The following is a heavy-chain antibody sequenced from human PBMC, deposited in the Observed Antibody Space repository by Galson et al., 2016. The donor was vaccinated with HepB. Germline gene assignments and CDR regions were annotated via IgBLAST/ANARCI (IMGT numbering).Heavy chain of an antibody. CDR1: GSTLTDLC. V-gene: IGHV1-24*01. Sequence: SVKVSCKVFGSTLTDLCIHWVRQAPGTGLEWVGGFDPEDLKATYAQSFQGRVTLTEDTSTDTAYMELTSLRSEDTAMYYCATGTYGSGRVDSFDPWGQGTLVTVSS. D-gene: IGHD3-10*01. J-gene: IGHJ5*02. CDR2: FDPEDLKA. CDR3: ATGTYGSGRVDSFDP.